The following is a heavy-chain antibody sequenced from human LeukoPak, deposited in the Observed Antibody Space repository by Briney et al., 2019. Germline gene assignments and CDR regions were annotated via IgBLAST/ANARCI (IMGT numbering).Heavy chain of an antibody. CDR2: INHSRST. Sequence: SETLSLTCAVYGGSFSSYYWSWIRQPPGKGLEWIGEINHSRSTNYNPSLKSRLTISVDTSKNQFSLKLSSVTAADTAVYYCARDWYYYDSSGKPMILEVDYYYMDVWGKGTTVTVSS. V-gene: IGHV4-34*01. D-gene: IGHD3-22*01. CDR3: ARDWYYYDSSGKPMILEVDYYYMDV. J-gene: IGHJ6*03. CDR1: GGSFSSYY.